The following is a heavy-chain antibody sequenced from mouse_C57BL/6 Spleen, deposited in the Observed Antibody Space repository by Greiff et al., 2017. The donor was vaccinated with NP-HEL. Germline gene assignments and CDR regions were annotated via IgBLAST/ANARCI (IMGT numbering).Heavy chain of an antibody. D-gene: IGHD1-1*01. CDR3: ARGGGSSPFDY. V-gene: IGHV3-6*01. CDR1: GYSITSGYY. Sequence: DVQLQESGPGLVKPSQSLSLTCSVTGYSITSGYYWNWIRQFPGNKLEWMGYISYDGSNNYNPSLKNRISITRDTSKNQFFLKLNSVTTEDTATYYCARGGGSSPFDYWGQGTTLTVSS. CDR2: ISYDGSN. J-gene: IGHJ2*01.